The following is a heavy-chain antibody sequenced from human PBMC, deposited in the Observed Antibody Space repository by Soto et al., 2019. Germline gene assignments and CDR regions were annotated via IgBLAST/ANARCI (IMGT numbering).Heavy chain of an antibody. CDR3: HLWAWTVTTNYHYGADA. D-gene: IGHD1-1*01. CDR2: IVSVGDQI. J-gene: IGHJ6*02. CDR1: NFTFSIYT. Sequence: PGGSLRLSCAASNFTFSIYTMNWVRQAPGKGLEWVSSIVSVGDQIYYADSVKGRFTISRDSAHHSLYLQMNSLRAEDTAVYYCHLWAWTVTTNYHYGADAWGQGTTVTVSS. V-gene: IGHV3-21*01.